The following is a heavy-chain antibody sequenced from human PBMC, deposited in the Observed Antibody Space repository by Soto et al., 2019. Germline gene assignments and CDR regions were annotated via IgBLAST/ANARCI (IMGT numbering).Heavy chain of an antibody. J-gene: IGHJ6*02. D-gene: IGHD2-15*01. CDR1: GGTFSSYA. CDR2: IIPIFGTA. Sequence: SVKVSCKASGGTFSSYAISWVRQAPGQGLEWMGGIIPIFGTANYAQKFQGRVTITADGSTSTAYMELSSLRSEDTAVYYCASTPKPRVGPATSYCSGGSCYPSALYYYYGMDVWGQGTTVTVSS. CDR3: ASTPKPRVGPATSYCSGGSCYPSALYYYYGMDV. V-gene: IGHV1-69*13.